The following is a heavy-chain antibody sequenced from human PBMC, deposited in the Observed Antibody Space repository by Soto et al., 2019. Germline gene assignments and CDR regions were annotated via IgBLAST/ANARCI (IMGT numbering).Heavy chain of an antibody. J-gene: IGHJ5*02. V-gene: IGHV1-18*01. CDR1: GYTFTSYG. CDR2: INPYNGNT. Sequence: ASVKVSCKASGYTFTSYGISWVRQAPGQGLEWMGWINPYNGNTNYAQKLQGRVTMTTDTSTSTAYMELRSLRSDDTVVYYCARASDYGVEFDPCGQGTRVTVSS. CDR3: ARASDYGVEFDP. D-gene: IGHD4-17*01.